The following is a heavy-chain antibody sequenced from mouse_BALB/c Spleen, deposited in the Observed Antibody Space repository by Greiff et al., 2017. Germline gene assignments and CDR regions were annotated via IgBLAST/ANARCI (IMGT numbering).Heavy chain of an antibody. Sequence: EVQVVESGGGLVKPGGSLKLSCAASGFAFSSYDMSWVRQTPEKRLEWVAYISSGGGSTYYPDTVKGRFTISRDNAKNTLYLQMSSLKSEDTAMYYCARRWDYSMDYWGQGTSVTVSS. CDR2: ISSGGGST. CDR1: GFAFSSYD. D-gene: IGHD1-1*01. J-gene: IGHJ4*01. V-gene: IGHV5-12-1*01. CDR3: ARRWDYSMDY.